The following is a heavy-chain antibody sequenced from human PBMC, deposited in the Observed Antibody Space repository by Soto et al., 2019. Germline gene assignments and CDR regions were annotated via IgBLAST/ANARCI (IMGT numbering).Heavy chain of an antibody. CDR2: IIPIFGTA. CDR3: ARDILEVPAAVGVSMDV. Sequence: EASVKVSCKASGGTFSSYAISWVRQAPGQGLEWMGGIIPIFGTANYAQKFQGRVTITADKSTSTAYMELSSLRSEDTAVYYCARDILEVPAAVGVSMDVWGQGTTVTVSS. CDR1: GGTFSSYA. J-gene: IGHJ6*02. D-gene: IGHD2-2*01. V-gene: IGHV1-69*06.